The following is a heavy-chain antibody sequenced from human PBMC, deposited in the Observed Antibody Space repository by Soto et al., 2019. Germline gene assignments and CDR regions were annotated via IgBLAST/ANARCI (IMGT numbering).Heavy chain of an antibody. CDR3: ARAYDFWLGAFDL. Sequence: EVQLVESGGGLVQPGGSLRLSCAASGFTFSSYWMSWVRQAPGKGLDWVANIKQEGSEKYYVDSVKGRFTVSRDNAKNSLYLEMNSLRVEDTAVYYCARAYDFWLGAFDLWGQGTMVTVSS. J-gene: IGHJ3*01. CDR1: GFTFSSYW. CDR2: IKQEGSEK. D-gene: IGHD3-3*01. V-gene: IGHV3-7*01.